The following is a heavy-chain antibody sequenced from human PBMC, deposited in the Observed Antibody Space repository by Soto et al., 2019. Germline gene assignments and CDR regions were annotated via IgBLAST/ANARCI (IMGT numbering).Heavy chain of an antibody. Sequence: QVQLQESGPGLVKPSQTLSLTCTVSGGSISSGGYYWSWIRQHPGKGLEWIGYIYYSGSTYYNPSLESRVTISVDTSKNKVSLKLSSVTAADTAVYYCARGYGSGSWGRFDPWGQGTLVTVSS. D-gene: IGHD3-10*01. CDR3: ARGYGSGSWGRFDP. CDR1: GGSISSGGYY. CDR2: IYYSGST. J-gene: IGHJ5*02. V-gene: IGHV4-31*03.